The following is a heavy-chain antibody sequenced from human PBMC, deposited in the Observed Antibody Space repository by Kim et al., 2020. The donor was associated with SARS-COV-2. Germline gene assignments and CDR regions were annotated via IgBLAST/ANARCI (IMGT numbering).Heavy chain of an antibody. D-gene: IGHD2-2*01. CDR3: AGQDIVVVPAATSGFFDY. J-gene: IGHJ4*02. V-gene: IGHV4-39*01. Sequence: KSRVTISVDTSKNQFSLKLSSVTAADTAVYYCAGQDIVVVPAATSGFFDYWGQGTLVTVSS.